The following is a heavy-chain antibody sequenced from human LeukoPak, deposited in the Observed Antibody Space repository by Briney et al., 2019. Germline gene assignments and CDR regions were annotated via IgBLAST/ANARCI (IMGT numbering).Heavy chain of an antibody. V-gene: IGHV3-23*01. CDR2: ISGSGGST. J-gene: IGHJ4*02. CDR3: AKDWTRYYGSGSYYAY. D-gene: IGHD3-10*01. CDR1: RFTFSSYG. Sequence: GGSLRLSCAASRFTFSSYGMSWVRQAPGKGLEWVSAISGSGGSTYYADSVKGRFTISRDNSKNTLYLQMNSLRAEDTAVYYCAKDWTRYYGSGSYYAYWGQGTLVTVSS.